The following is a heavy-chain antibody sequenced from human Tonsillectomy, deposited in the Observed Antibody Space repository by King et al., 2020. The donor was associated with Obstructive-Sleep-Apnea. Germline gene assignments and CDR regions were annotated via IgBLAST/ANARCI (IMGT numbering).Heavy chain of an antibody. J-gene: IGHJ4*02. CDR2: IYYSGST. D-gene: IGHD5-24*01. CDR1: GASISSSSYY. CDR3: AREGRWLQFRGDDY. Sequence: QLQESGPGLVKPSETLSLTCIVSGASISSSSYYWSWIRQPPGKGLEWIGSIYYSGSTNYNPSLKSRVTISVDTSKNQFSLKLTSVTAADTAVYYCAREGRWLQFRGDDYWGQGTLVTVPS. V-gene: IGHV4-39*07.